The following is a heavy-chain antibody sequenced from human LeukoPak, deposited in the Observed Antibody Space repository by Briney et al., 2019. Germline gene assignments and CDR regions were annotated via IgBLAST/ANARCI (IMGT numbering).Heavy chain of an antibody. D-gene: IGHD3-9*01. V-gene: IGHV4-4*02. Sequence: SGTLSLTCAVSGGSISRSNWWSWVRQPPGKGLEWIGEIYHSGSTNYNPSLKSRVTISVDKSKNQFSLKLSSVTAADTAVYYCASSHYDILTGYLSHFDYWGQGTLVTVSS. CDR2: IYHSGST. J-gene: IGHJ4*02. CDR1: GGSISRSNW. CDR3: ASSHYDILTGYLSHFDY.